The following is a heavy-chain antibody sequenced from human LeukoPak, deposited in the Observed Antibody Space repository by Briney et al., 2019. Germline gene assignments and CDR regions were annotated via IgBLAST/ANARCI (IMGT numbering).Heavy chain of an antibody. CDR3: AKDIDYGGNSGPNFDY. V-gene: IGHV3-9*01. D-gene: IGHD4-23*01. CDR2: ISWNSGSI. Sequence: GGSLRLSCAASGFTFDDYAMHWIRQAPGKGLEWVSGISWNSGSIGYADSVKGRFTISRDNAKNSLYLQMNGLRAEDTALYYCAKDIDYGGNSGPNFDYWGQGTLVTVSS. J-gene: IGHJ4*02. CDR1: GFTFDDYA.